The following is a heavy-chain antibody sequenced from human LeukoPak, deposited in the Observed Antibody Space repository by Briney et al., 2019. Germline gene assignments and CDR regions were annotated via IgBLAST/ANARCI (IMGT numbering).Heavy chain of an antibody. V-gene: IGHV4-34*01. Sequence: SETLSLTCAVYGGSFSGYYWSWIRQPPGKGLEWIGEINHSGSTNYNPSLNSRVTISVDTSKNQFSLKLRSVTAADRAVYYCARGFGYCSGDNCYSGKLDYWGQGTLVTVSS. CDR1: GGSFSGYY. CDR2: INHSGST. CDR3: ARGFGYCSGDNCYSGKLDY. D-gene: IGHD2-15*01. J-gene: IGHJ4*02.